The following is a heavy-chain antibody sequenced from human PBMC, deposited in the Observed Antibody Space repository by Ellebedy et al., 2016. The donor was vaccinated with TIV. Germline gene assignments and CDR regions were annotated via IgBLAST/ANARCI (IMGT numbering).Heavy chain of an antibody. Sequence: PGGSLRLSCAASGFTFSSYSMNWVRQAPGKGLEWVSSISSSSSYIYYADSVKGRFTISRDNAKNSLYLQMNSLRAEDTAVYYCARGGGGYCSGGSCYTDDAFDIWGQGTMVTVSS. CDR2: ISSSSSYI. CDR3: ARGGGGYCSGGSCYTDDAFDI. J-gene: IGHJ3*02. V-gene: IGHV3-21*01. CDR1: GFTFSSYS. D-gene: IGHD2-15*01.